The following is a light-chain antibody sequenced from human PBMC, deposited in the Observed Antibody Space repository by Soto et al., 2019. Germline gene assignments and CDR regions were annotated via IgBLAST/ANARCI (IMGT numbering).Light chain of an antibody. CDR1: SSDVGAYDY. J-gene: IGLJ3*02. Sequence: QSALTQPASVSGSPGQSISISCTGTSSDVGAYDYVSWYQQHPGKVPRLIIYEVSDRPSGVSNRFSGSRSGNTASLTISGLQPEDEADYYCSSYASSATLLFGGGTKLTVL. CDR2: EVS. V-gene: IGLV2-14*01. CDR3: SSYASSATLL.